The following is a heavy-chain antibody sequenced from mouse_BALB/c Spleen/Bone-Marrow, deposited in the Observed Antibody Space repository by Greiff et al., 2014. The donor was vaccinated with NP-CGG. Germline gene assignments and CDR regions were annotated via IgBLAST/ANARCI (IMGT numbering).Heavy chain of an antibody. Sequence: QVQLQQPGPGLVQPSQSLSITCTVSGFSLTSYGVHWVRQSPGKGLEWLGVIWSGGSTDYNAAFISRLSISKDNSKSQVFFKMNSLQANDTAIYYCARMRYYGNYYAMDYWGQGTSVTVSS. D-gene: IGHD2-1*01. V-gene: IGHV2-2*02. J-gene: IGHJ4*01. CDR2: IWSGGST. CDR1: GFSLTSYG. CDR3: ARMRYYGNYYAMDY.